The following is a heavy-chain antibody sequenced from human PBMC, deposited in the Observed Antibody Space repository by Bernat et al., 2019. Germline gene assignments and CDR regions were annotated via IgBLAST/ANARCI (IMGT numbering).Heavy chain of an antibody. J-gene: IGHJ4*02. CDR1: GFTVSSNY. D-gene: IGHD3-3*01. CDR2: IYSGGST. V-gene: IGHV3-53*01. CDR3: ARVKMGETIFGVVRGYFDD. Sequence: EVQLVESGGGLIQPGGSLRLSCAASGFTVSSNYMSWVRQAPGKGLEWVSVIYSGGSTYYADSVKGRFNISRDNSKNTLYLQMNSLRAEDTAVYYCARVKMGETIFGVVRGYFDDWGQGTLVTVSS.